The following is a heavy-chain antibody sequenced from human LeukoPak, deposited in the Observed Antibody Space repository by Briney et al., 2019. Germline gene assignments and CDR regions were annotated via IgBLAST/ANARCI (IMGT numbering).Heavy chain of an antibody. D-gene: IGHD4-23*01. J-gene: IGHJ6*02. CDR3: ARLGTVVSLHYYYGMDV. Sequence: ASVKVSCKASGFTFTGYYMHWVRQAPGQGLEWMGWIKPNSGGTHYAQKFQGRVTMTRDTSISTAYMELSSLRSDDTAVYSCARLGTVVSLHYYYGMDVWGQGTTVTVSS. V-gene: IGHV1-2*02. CDR2: IKPNSGGT. CDR1: GFTFTGYY.